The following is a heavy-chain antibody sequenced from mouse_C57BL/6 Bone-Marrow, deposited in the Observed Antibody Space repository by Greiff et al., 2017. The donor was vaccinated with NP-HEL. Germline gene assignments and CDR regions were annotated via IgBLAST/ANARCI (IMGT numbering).Heavy chain of an antibody. V-gene: IGHV1-42*01. CDR3: AREGAIYYDYDGGFAY. CDR1: GYSFTGYY. D-gene: IGHD2-4*01. Sequence: VQLQQSGPELVKPGASVKISCKASGYSFTGYYMNWVKQSPEKSLEWIGEINPSTGGTTYNQKFKAKATLTVDKSSSTAYMQLKSLTSEDSAVYYCAREGAIYYDYDGGFAYWGQGTLVTVSA. J-gene: IGHJ3*01. CDR2: INPSTGGT.